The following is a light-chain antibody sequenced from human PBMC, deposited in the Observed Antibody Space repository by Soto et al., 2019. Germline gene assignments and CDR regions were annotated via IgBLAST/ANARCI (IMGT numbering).Light chain of an antibody. J-gene: IGKJ1*01. CDR3: QQYDRTPWT. V-gene: IGKV3-20*01. Sequence: EIVLTQSPGTLSLSPGERATLSCRATQSVSSNYLAWYQQKPGQAPRLLIYGASSRATGIPDRFSGSGSGTDFTLTISRLEPDDFAVYYCQQYDRTPWTFGQATKVEIK. CDR2: GAS. CDR1: QSVSSNY.